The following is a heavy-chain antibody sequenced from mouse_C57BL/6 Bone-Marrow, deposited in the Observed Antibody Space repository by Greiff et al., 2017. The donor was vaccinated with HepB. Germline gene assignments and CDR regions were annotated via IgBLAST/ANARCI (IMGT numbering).Heavy chain of an antibody. V-gene: IGHV1-81*01. CDR1: GYTFTSYG. D-gene: IGHD2-4*01. CDR3: ARGDYLDYFDY. CDR2: IYPRSGNT. Sequence: VQGVESGAELARPGASVKLSCKASGYTFTSYGISWVKQRTGQGLEWIGEIYPRSGNTYYNEKFKGKATLTADKSSSTAYMELRSLTSEDSAVYFCARGDYLDYFDYWGQGTTLTVSS. J-gene: IGHJ2*01.